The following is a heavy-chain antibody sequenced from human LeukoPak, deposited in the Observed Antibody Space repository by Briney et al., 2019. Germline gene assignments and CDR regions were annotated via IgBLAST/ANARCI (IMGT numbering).Heavy chain of an antibody. Sequence: GGSLRLSCAASGFTFSSYAMHWVRQAPGKGLEWVAVISYDGSNKYYADSVKGRFTISRDNSKNTLYLQMNSLRAEDTAVYYCAKELPVIVVVPAAYDYWGQGTLVTVSS. V-gene: IGHV3-30-3*01. J-gene: IGHJ4*02. CDR2: ISYDGSNK. D-gene: IGHD2-2*01. CDR3: AKELPVIVVVPAAYDY. CDR1: GFTFSSYA.